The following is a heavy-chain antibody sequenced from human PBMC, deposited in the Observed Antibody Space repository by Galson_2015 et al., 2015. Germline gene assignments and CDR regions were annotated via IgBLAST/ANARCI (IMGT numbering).Heavy chain of an antibody. CDR2: ISDSGGST. CDR1: GFTFSSYA. J-gene: IGHJ6*02. D-gene: IGHD5-24*01. CDR3: AKGRDGYNYRHYYYGMDV. V-gene: IGHV3-23*01. Sequence: SLRLSCAASGFTFSSYAMSWVRQAPGKGLEWVSAISDSGGSTYYADSVKGRFTISRDISKNTLYLQMNSLRAEDTALYYCAKGRDGYNYRHYYYGMDVWGQGTTVTVSS.